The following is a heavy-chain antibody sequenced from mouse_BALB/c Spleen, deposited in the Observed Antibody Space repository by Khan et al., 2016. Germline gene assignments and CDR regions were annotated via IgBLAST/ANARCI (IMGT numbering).Heavy chain of an antibody. CDR1: GFSLSRYS. J-gene: IGHJ2*01. CDR3: ARDPLTEAFDY. D-gene: IGHD4-1*01. Sequence: QVQLKESGPGLVAPSQSLSITCTVSGFSLSRYSVHWVRQPPGKGLEWLGMIWGGGSTDYNSDHKSRLCISKDNSKSQVFLKMNSLQTDDTAMYXCARDPLTEAFDYWGQGTTLTVSS. CDR2: IWGGGST. V-gene: IGHV2-6-4*01.